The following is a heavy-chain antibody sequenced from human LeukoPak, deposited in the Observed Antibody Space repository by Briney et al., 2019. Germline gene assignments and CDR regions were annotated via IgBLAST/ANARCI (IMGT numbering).Heavy chain of an antibody. CDR2: INHSGST. J-gene: IGHJ5*02. Sequence: SETLSLTCAVYGGSVSGYYWSWIRQPPGKGLEWIGEINHSGSTNYNPSLKSRVTISVDTSKNQFSLKLSSVTAADTAVYYCARGGIQLWFLGRNWFDPWGQGTLVTVSS. D-gene: IGHD5-18*01. CDR3: ARGGIQLWFLGRNWFDP. CDR1: GGSVSGYY. V-gene: IGHV4-34*01.